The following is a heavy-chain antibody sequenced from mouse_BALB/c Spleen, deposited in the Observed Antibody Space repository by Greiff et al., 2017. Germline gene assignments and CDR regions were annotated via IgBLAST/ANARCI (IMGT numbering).Heavy chain of an antibody. J-gene: IGHJ3*01. CDR1: GFNIKDTY. V-gene: IGHV14-3*02. CDR3: ALSTKMTTFAY. Sequence: EVQLQQSGAELVKPGASVKLSCTASGFNIKDTYMHWVKQRPEKGLEWIGRIDPANGNTQDDPKFQGKATITADTSSNTAYMQLSSLTSEDTAVDYCALSTKMTTFAYWGQGTLVTVSA. D-gene: IGHD2-4*01. CDR2: IDPANGNT.